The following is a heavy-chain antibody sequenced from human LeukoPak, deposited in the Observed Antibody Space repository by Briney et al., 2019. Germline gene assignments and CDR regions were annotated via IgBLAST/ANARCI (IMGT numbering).Heavy chain of an antibody. CDR1: GYTFTGYY. D-gene: IGHD5-24*01. V-gene: IGHV1-2*02. Sequence: ASVKVSCKASGYTFTGYYMHWVRQAPGQGLEWMGWINPNSGGTNYAQKFQGRVTMTRDTSISTAYMELSRLRSDDTAVYYCARGHVEMATITEWENDYWGQGTLVTVSS. CDR3: ARGHVEMATITEWENDY. J-gene: IGHJ4*02. CDR2: INPNSGGT.